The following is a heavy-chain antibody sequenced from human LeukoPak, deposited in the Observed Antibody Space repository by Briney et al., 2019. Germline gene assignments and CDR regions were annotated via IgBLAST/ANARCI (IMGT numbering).Heavy chain of an antibody. CDR1: GGPFSGYY. D-gene: IGHD6-13*01. CDR3: ARGRYPPQL. V-gene: IGHV4-34*01. Sequence: SETLSLTCAVYGGPFSGYYWSWIRQPPGKGLEWIGEINHSGSTNYNPSLKSRVTISVDTSKNQFSLKLSSVTAADTAVYYCARGRYPPQLWGQGTLVTVSS. CDR2: INHSGST. J-gene: IGHJ4*02.